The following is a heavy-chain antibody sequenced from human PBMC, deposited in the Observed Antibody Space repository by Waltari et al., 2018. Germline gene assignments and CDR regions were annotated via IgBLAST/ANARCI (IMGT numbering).Heavy chain of an antibody. D-gene: IGHD1-26*01. Sequence: QVQLVQSGAEVKKPGASVKVSCQAYGYTFTGYHLHWLRQAPGQGLEWMGWINPNNGDTNYAQNFLGRVTMTRDTSINTAYMVLTGLRSDDTAVFYCARDPGPIVGAPDYWGQGTLVTVSS. CDR3: ARDPGPIVGAPDY. CDR2: INPNNGDT. CDR1: GYTFTGYH. V-gene: IGHV1-2*02. J-gene: IGHJ4*02.